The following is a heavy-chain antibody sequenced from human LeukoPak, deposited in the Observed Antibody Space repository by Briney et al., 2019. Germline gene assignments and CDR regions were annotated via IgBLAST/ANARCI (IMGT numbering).Heavy chain of an antibody. CDR3: ARGAQWLDY. J-gene: IGHJ4*02. CDR1: DGSISGTPYF. Sequence: SETLSLTCSVSDGSISGTPYFWGWFRQPPGKGPEWIGNIHYTGTVYYSPSLQSRVTISVDTSKNQFPLKLSSVTAADTAVYYCARGAQWLDYWGQGTLVTVSS. D-gene: IGHD3-22*01. V-gene: IGHV4-39*06. CDR2: IHYTGTV.